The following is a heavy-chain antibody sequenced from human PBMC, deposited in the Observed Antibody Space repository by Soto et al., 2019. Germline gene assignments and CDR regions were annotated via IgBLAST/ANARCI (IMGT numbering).Heavy chain of an antibody. CDR1: GYTFTSYG. D-gene: IGHD3-3*01. V-gene: IGHV1-2*04. Sequence: ASVKVSCKASGYTFTSYGITWVRQAPGQGLEWMGWINPNSGGTNYAQKFQGWVTMTRDTSISTAYMELSRLRSDDTAVYYCARGHRRLRFLEWLDDAFDIWGQGTMVTVSS. CDR2: INPNSGGT. J-gene: IGHJ3*02. CDR3: ARGHRRLRFLEWLDDAFDI.